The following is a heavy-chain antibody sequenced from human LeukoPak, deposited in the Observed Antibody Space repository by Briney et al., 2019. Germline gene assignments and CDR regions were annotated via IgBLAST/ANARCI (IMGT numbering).Heavy chain of an antibody. CDR3: ARNARYCPKAACYDY. CDR1: GFTFSTYA. V-gene: IGHV3-23*01. D-gene: IGHD2-8*01. Sequence: GGSLRLSCAASGFTFSTYAMSWVRQAPGKGLEWVSALSHLGDSVHYADSVKGRFTTSRDNSKNTVYLQMNSLRAEDTAVYFCARNARYCPKAACYDYWGQGILVTVSS. CDR2: LSHLGDSV. J-gene: IGHJ4*02.